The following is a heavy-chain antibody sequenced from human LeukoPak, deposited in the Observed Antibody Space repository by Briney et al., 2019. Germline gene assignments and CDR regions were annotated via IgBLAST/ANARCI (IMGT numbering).Heavy chain of an antibody. J-gene: IGHJ6*02. Sequence: PGRSLRLSCAASGFTFSSYGMHWVRQAPGKGLEWVALIWFDGNKKDYVDSVKGQFTISRDNSKKTLYLQMNSLRDEDTALYYCARAYYHASGGAYGMDVWGQGTTVTVSS. CDR2: IWFDGNKK. CDR1: GFTFSSYG. CDR3: ARAYYHASGGAYGMDV. D-gene: IGHD3-10*01. V-gene: IGHV3-33*01.